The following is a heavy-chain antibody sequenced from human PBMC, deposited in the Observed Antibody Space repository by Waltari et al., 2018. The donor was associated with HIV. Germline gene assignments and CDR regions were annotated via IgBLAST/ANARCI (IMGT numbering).Heavy chain of an antibody. CDR1: GGSIPNPTYY. Sequence: QLQLRESGPGLVKPSETLSLTCTVSGGSIPNPTYYWGWNRQPPGTGLEWIATIYYSGVTYYSPSLNSRVTISVDTSKNQFSLKLTSVTAADTAVYYCARHKASTRYHLLGEGLGNWGPGTLVTVSS. D-gene: IGHD3-22*01. J-gene: IGHJ4*02. CDR2: IYYSGVT. V-gene: IGHV4-39*01. CDR3: ARHKASTRYHLLGEGLGN.